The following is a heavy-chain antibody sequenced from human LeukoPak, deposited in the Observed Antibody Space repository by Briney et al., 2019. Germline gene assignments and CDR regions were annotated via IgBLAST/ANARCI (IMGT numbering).Heavy chain of an antibody. CDR3: ARSSGTGTFSY. V-gene: IGHV4-39*01. CDR1: GGSITSSSYY. D-gene: IGHD6-25*01. CDR2: IHYSGST. J-gene: IGHJ4*02. Sequence: SETLSLTCTVSGGSITSSSYYWGWIRQPPGKGLEWVGTIHYSGSTYYNPSLKSRVTISVDTSKNQFSLRLSSVTAADAAVYYCARSSGTGTFSYWGQGTLVTVSS.